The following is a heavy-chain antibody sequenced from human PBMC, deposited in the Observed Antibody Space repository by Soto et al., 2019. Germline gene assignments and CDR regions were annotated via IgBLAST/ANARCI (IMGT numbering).Heavy chain of an antibody. Sequence: EVQLLESGGGLVQPGGSLRLSCAASGFTFSSYAMSWVRQAPGKGLEWVSAISGSGGSTYYADSVKGRFTISRDNSKNTLYLQMNSLRAEDTAVYYCAKEVVVVILSPDAVDIWGQGTMVTVSS. J-gene: IGHJ3*02. CDR1: GFTFSSYA. CDR3: AKEVVVVILSPDAVDI. V-gene: IGHV3-23*01. CDR2: ISGSGGST. D-gene: IGHD3-22*01.